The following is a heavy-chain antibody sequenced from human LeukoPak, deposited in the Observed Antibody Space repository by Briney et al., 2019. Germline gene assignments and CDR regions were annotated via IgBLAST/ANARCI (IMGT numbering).Heavy chain of an antibody. CDR3: ARDRDCSSTSCYSYYYYMDV. D-gene: IGHD2-2*01. J-gene: IGHJ6*03. CDR1: GYSISSGYY. V-gene: IGHV4-38-2*02. CDR2: IYHSGST. Sequence: SETLSLTCTVSGYSISSGYYWGWIRQPPGKGLEWIGSIYHSGSTYYNPSLKSRVTISVDTSKNQFSLKLSSVTAADTAVYYCARDRDCSSTSCYSYYYYMDVWGKGTTVTVSS.